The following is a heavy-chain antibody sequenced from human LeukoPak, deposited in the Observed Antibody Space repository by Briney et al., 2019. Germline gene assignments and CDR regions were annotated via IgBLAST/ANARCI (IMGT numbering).Heavy chain of an antibody. J-gene: IGHJ3*02. Sequence: GGSLRLSCAASGFTFSSYAMHWVRQAPGKGLEWVAVISYDGSYKYYADSVKGRFTISRDNSKNTLYLQMNSLRAEDTAVYYCAREVTVTTETAFDIWGQGTAVTVSS. CDR3: AREVTVTTETAFDI. D-gene: IGHD4-17*01. V-gene: IGHV3-30-3*01. CDR2: ISYDGSYK. CDR1: GFTFSSYA.